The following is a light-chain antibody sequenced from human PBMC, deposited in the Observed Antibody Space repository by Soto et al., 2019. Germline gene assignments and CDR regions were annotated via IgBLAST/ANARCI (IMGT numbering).Light chain of an antibody. Sequence: EIVMTQSPAPLSVSPGGRATLSCRASQSVSSNLAWYQQKPGQAPRLLVYGASTRATGIPARFSGSGSGTEFTLTISSLQSEDFAVYYCQQYTNWPLTFGGGAKVEIK. J-gene: IGKJ4*01. CDR1: QSVSSN. V-gene: IGKV3-15*01. CDR3: QQYTNWPLT. CDR2: GAS.